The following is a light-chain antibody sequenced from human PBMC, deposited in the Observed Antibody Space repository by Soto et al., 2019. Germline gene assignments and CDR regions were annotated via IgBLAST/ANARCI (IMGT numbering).Light chain of an antibody. CDR3: QQRSNWPIT. Sequence: EIVSTQSPATLSWSPGERDTLSCQASQSVSSYLAWYQQKPGQAPRLLIYEASNRATGIPARFSGSGSGTGFTLTSSSLEPEDFAVYYCQQRSNWPITVGQGTRLEIK. CDR2: EAS. CDR1: QSVSSY. J-gene: IGKJ5*01. V-gene: IGKV3-11*01.